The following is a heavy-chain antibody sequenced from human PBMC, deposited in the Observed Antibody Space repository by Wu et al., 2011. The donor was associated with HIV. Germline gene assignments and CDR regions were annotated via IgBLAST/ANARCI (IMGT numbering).Heavy chain of an antibody. J-gene: IGHJ4*02. CDR2: IIPFFGTA. CDR1: GGTFSSYA. Sequence: QVQLVQSGAEVKKPGSSVKVSCKASGGTFSSYAISWVRQAPGQGLEWMGRIIPFFGTASYAQKFQGRVTMTRDTSSSTAYMELTRLRSDDTAVYYCARDIGARVVYAIHDYWGQGTLVTVSS. V-gene: IGHV1-69*05. CDR3: ARDIGARVVYAIHDY. D-gene: IGHD2-8*02.